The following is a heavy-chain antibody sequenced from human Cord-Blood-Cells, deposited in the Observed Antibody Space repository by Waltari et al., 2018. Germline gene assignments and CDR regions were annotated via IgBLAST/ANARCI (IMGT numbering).Heavy chain of an antibody. CDR3: ARHVDSSSWLFDY. D-gene: IGHD6-13*01. Sequence: QLQLQESGPGLVKPSETLSLTCTVSGCSISSSSSYWGWIRQPPGKGLEWIGSIYYSGSTYYNPSLKSRVTISVDTSKNQFSLKLSSVTAADTAVYYCARHVDSSSWLFDYWGQGTLVTVSS. J-gene: IGHJ4*02. V-gene: IGHV4-39*07. CDR1: GCSISSSSSY. CDR2: IYYSGST.